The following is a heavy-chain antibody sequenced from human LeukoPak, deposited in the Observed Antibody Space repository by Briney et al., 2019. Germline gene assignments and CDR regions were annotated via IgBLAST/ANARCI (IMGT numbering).Heavy chain of an antibody. Sequence: SETLSLTCTVSGGSISSGSYYWSWIRQPAGKGLEWIGRIYTSGSTNYNPSLKSRVTISEDTSKNQFSLKLSSVTAADTAVYYCARKSSGYPFDYWGQGTLVTVSS. V-gene: IGHV4-61*02. CDR2: IYTSGST. CDR1: GGSISSGSYY. J-gene: IGHJ4*02. D-gene: IGHD3-22*01. CDR3: ARKSSGYPFDY.